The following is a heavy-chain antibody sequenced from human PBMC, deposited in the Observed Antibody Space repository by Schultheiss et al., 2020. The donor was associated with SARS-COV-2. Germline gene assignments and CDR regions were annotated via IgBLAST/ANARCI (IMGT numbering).Heavy chain of an antibody. CDR1: GGSVSSGSYY. CDR3: ARLQDWYFDL. Sequence: SQTLSLTCTVSGGSVSSGSYYWNWIRQPPGKGLEWIGYIYYSGSTNYNPSLKSRVTISVDTSKNQFSLKLSSVTAADTAVYYCARLQDWYFDLWGRGTLVTVSS. V-gene: IGHV4-61*01. J-gene: IGHJ2*01. CDR2: IYYSGST.